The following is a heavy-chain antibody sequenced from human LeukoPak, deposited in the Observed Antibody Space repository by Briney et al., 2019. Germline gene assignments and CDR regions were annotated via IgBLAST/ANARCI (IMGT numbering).Heavy chain of an antibody. CDR1: GFTFTNYW. CDR2: ISSNGGST. J-gene: IGHJ5*02. V-gene: IGHV3-64*01. Sequence: GGSLRLSCAASGFTFTNYWMSWVRQAPGRGLEYVSSISSNGGSTYYANSVKGRFTISRDNSKNTLHLQMGSLRAEDMAVYYCARAGAVVDNWFDPWGQGTLVTVSS. CDR3: ARAGAVVDNWFDP. D-gene: IGHD2-15*01.